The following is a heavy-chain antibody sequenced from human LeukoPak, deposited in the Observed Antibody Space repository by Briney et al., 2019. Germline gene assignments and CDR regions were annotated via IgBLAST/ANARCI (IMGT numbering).Heavy chain of an antibody. V-gene: IGHV3-33*01. CDR1: VFTLSSYG. Sequence: GGSLRLSCAASVFTLSSYGMHWVRQAPGKGLEWVAVIWYDGSNKYYADSVKGRFTISRDNSKNTLYLQMNSLRAEDTAVYYCARDSYGMYVWGQGTTVTVSS. J-gene: IGHJ6*02. CDR3: ARDSYGMYV. CDR2: IWYDGSNK.